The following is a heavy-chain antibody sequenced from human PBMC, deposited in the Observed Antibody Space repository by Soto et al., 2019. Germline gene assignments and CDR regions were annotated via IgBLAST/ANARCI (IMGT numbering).Heavy chain of an antibody. D-gene: IGHD2-2*01. Sequence: QVQLVQSGAEVKKPGSSVKVSCKASGGTFSSYAISWVRQAPGKGLEWMGGIIPIFGTANYAQKFQGRVTIPADESTSTAYIELSSLRSEDTAVYYCASCSYQTGPFYYWGQGTLVTFSS. CDR3: ASCSYQTGPFYY. V-gene: IGHV1-69*01. CDR1: GGTFSSYA. CDR2: IIPIFGTA. J-gene: IGHJ4*02.